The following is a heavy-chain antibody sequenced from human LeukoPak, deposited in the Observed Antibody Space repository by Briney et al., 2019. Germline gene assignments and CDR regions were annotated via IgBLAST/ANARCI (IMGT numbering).Heavy chain of an antibody. CDR3: AKDLIEGYSGYGHFDY. Sequence: GGSLRLSCAASGFTFSGYAMSWVRQAPGKGLDWVSAISDSGATTYYADSVKGRFTIPRDNSRNTLYLQMNSLRAEDTAVYYCAKDLIEGYSGYGHFDYWGQGTLVTVSS. D-gene: IGHD5-12*01. CDR2: ISDSGATT. CDR1: GFTFSGYA. V-gene: IGHV3-23*01. J-gene: IGHJ4*02.